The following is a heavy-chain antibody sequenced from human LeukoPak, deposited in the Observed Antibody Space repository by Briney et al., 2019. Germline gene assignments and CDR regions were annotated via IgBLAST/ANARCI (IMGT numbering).Heavy chain of an antibody. CDR3: AKYGLVGAHQPEEDY. J-gene: IGHJ4*02. D-gene: IGHD1-26*01. Sequence: GGSLRLSCAASGFTFSSYAMSWVRQAPGKGLEWVSAISGSGGSTYYADSVKGRFTISRDTSKNTLYLQMNSLRAEDTAVYYCAKYGLVGAHQPEEDYWGQGTLVTVSS. CDR2: ISGSGGST. CDR1: GFTFSSYA. V-gene: IGHV3-23*01.